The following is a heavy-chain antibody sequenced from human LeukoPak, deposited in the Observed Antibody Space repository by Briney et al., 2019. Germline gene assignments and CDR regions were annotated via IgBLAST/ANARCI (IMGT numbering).Heavy chain of an antibody. Sequence: ASVKVSCKASGYTFTSYDINWVRQATGQGLEWMGWMNPNSGNTGYAQKFQGRVTITRNTSISTAYMELSSLRSEDTAVYYCARVFRSGFWELRVNAFDIWGQGTMVTVSS. V-gene: IGHV1-8*03. D-gene: IGHD1-26*01. CDR3: ARVFRSGFWELRVNAFDI. CDR1: GYTFTSYD. CDR2: MNPNSGNT. J-gene: IGHJ3*02.